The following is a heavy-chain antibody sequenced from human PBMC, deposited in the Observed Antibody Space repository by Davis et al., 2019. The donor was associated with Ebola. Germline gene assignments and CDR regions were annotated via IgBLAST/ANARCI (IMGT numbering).Heavy chain of an antibody. CDR2: TSYDVTYE. J-gene: IGHJ4*02. CDR1: GFIFSNYA. Sequence: PGGSLRLSCAASGFIFSNYAMHWVRQAPGKGLDWVATTSYDVTYEYYADSVKGRFTISRDTSKNTVYLQMNSLKPDDTAIYYCAREKYQLLYRAFDYWGQGILVTVSS. CDR3: AREKYQLLYRAFDY. V-gene: IGHV3-30*04. D-gene: IGHD2-2*02.